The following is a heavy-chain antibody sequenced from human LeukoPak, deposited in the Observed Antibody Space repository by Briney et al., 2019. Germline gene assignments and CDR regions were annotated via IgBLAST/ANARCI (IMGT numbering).Heavy chain of an antibody. Sequence: SETLSLTCTVSGVSISSSSYYWGWIRQPPGKGLEWIGEINHSGSTNYNPSLKSRVTISVDTSKNQFSLKLSSVTAADTAVYYCARRPAPYYYDSSGPTNWFDPWGQGTLVTVSS. D-gene: IGHD3-22*01. CDR1: GVSISSSSYY. J-gene: IGHJ5*02. V-gene: IGHV4-39*07. CDR3: ARRPAPYYYDSSGPTNWFDP. CDR2: INHSGST.